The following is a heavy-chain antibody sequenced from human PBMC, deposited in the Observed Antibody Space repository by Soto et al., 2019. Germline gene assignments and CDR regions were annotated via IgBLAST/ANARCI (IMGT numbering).Heavy chain of an antibody. CDR2: ISGSGGST. CDR1: GFTFSNYA. D-gene: IGHD4-17*01. J-gene: IGHJ6*02. Sequence: GGSLRLSCAASGFTFSNYAMSWVRQAPGKGLEWVSAISGSGGSTHYADSVKGRFTISRDNSKNTLYLQMNSLRAEDTAVYYCTPTVTPNYSSYYSMDVWGQGTTVTVSS. CDR3: TPTVTPNYSSYYSMDV. V-gene: IGHV3-23*01.